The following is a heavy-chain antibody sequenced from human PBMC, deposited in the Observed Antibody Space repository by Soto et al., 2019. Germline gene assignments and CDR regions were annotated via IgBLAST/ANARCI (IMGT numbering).Heavy chain of an antibody. CDR2: ISYDGINK. CDR1: GFIFSSYG. J-gene: IGHJ4*02. CDR3: AKSVYNWNDGFFDY. D-gene: IGHD1-1*01. Sequence: PGGSLRLSCAASGFIFSSYGMHWVRQAPGRGLEWVAVISYDGINKYYSDSVKGRFTISRDNSKNTLYLQMNSLRAEDTAVYYCAKSVYNWNDGFFDYWGQGTLVTVSS. V-gene: IGHV3-30*18.